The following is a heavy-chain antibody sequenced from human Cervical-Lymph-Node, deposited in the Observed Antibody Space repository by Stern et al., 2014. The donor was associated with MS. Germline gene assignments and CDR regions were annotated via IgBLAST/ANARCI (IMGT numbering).Heavy chain of an antibody. CDR2: IKSKTDGGTT. CDR3: TGSHGSGSYYKGYYYYYGMDV. D-gene: IGHD3-10*01. Sequence: VQLVESGGGLVKPGGSLRLSCAASGFTFSNAWMSWVRQAPGKGLEWGGRIKSKTDGGTTDYAAPVKGRFTISRDDSKNTLYLQMNSLKTEDTAVYYCTGSHGSGSYYKGYYYYYGMDVWGQGTTVTVSS. V-gene: IGHV3-15*01. J-gene: IGHJ6*02. CDR1: GFTFSNAW.